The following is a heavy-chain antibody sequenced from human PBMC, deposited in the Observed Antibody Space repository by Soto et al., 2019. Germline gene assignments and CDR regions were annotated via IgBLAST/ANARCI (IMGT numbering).Heavy chain of an antibody. D-gene: IGHD4-17*01. CDR2: INHSGST. J-gene: IGHJ2*01. CDR1: GGSFSGYY. Sequence: QVQLQQWGAGLLKPSETLSLTCAVYGGSFSGYYWSWIRQPPGKGLEWIGEINHSGSTNYNPSLKGRVTISVDTSKNQFSLKLSSVTAAATAVYYCARRRTTTVSTYFDLWGRGTLVTVSS. V-gene: IGHV4-34*01. CDR3: ARRRTTTVSTYFDL.